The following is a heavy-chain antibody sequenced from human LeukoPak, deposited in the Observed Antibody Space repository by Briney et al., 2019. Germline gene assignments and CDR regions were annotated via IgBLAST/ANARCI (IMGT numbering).Heavy chain of an antibody. D-gene: IGHD3-22*01. V-gene: IGHV3-23*01. CDR3: AKDEYAGNYYDSSGYHDAFDI. J-gene: IGHJ3*02. CDR1: GFTFSSYA. Sequence: GGSLRLSCAASGFTFSSYAMSWVRQAPGKGPEWVSAISGSGGSTYYADSVKGRFTISRDNSKNTLYLQMNSLRAEDTAVYYCAKDEYAGNYYDSSGYHDAFDIWGQGTMVTVSS. CDR2: ISGSGGST.